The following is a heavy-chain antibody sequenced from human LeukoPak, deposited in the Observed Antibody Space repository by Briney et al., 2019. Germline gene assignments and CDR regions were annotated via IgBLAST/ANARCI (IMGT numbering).Heavy chain of an antibody. V-gene: IGHV3-53*01. CDR1: GFTVNSNY. CDR2: IYSGGSA. J-gene: IGHJ4*02. Sequence: GGSLRLSCAASGFTVNSNYMSWVRQAPGKGLEWVSVIYSGGSAYYSDSVKGRFTISRDNSKNTLYLQMNSLRAEDTAVYYCAKNHLTTVYFDYWGQGALVTVSS. D-gene: IGHD4-17*01. CDR3: AKNHLTTVYFDY.